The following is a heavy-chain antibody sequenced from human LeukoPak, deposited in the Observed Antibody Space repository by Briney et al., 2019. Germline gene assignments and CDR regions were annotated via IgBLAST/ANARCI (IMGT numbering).Heavy chain of an antibody. CDR3: ARGRHDITMIVVVMTSVSYYLDV. J-gene: IGHJ6*03. V-gene: IGHV4-34*01. CDR2: INPSGST. D-gene: IGHD3-22*01. CDR1: GGSFSGYH. Sequence: KPSETLSLTCAVYGGSFSGYHWTWIRQFPGKGLEWIGDINPSGSTYYNPSLKSRLTISVDTSKNQFSLKLRSVTAADTAVYYCARGRHDITMIVVVMTSVSYYLDVWGKGTTVTV.